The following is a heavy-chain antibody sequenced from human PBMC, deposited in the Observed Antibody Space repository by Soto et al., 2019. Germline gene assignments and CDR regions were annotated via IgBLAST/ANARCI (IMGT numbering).Heavy chain of an antibody. CDR2: ISYDGSNG. J-gene: IGHJ4*02. V-gene: IGHV3-30-3*01. CDR3: ARDHLRFLEWATY. D-gene: IGHD3-3*01. CDR1: GFTFNDYV. Sequence: QVQLVESGGGVVQPGRSLRLSCAASGFTFNDYVMHWVRQAPGKGLEWVAVISYDGSNGYYADSVKGRFTISRDNSKNTVYLQMNSLRTEDTAGDYCARDHLRFLEWATYWGQGTLVTVSS.